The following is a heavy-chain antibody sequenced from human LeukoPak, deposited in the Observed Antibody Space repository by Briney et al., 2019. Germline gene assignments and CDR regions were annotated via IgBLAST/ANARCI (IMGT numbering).Heavy chain of an antibody. Sequence: PGGSLRLSCTDSGITFDDHGMSWVRQAPGKGLEWVSGINWDGGATAYADSVKGRFTISRDNAKNSLFLQMNSLRAEDTALYFCARDLSSSWYSLGYWGQGTLVTVSS. J-gene: IGHJ4*02. CDR1: GITFDDHG. CDR2: INWDGGAT. D-gene: IGHD6-13*01. CDR3: ARDLSSSWYSLGY. V-gene: IGHV3-20*04.